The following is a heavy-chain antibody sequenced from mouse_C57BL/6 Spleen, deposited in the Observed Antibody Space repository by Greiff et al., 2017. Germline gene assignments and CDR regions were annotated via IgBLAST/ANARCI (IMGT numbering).Heavy chain of an antibody. CDR1: GYSFTDYN. J-gene: IGHJ3*01. V-gene: IGHV1-39*01. CDR2: INPNYGTT. Sequence: LVESGPELVKPGASVKISCKASGYSFTDYNMNWVKQSNGKSLEWIGVINPNYGTTSYNQKFKGKATLTVDQSSSTAYMQLNSLTSEDSAVYYCARSGVYDYDVWFAYWGQGTLVTVSA. D-gene: IGHD2-4*01. CDR3: ARSGVYDYDVWFAY.